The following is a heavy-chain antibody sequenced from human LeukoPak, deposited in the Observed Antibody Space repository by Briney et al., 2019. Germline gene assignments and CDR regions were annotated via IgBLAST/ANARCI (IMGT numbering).Heavy chain of an antibody. CDR3: ARGKCTESNRPSLFDP. D-gene: IGHD1-14*01. CDR1: GYTFTSYY. J-gene: IGHJ5*02. Sequence: GASVKVSCKASGYTFTSYYMHWVRQAPGQGLEWMGIINPSGGSTSYAQKFQGRVTMTRDMSTSTVYMELSSLRSEDTAVYYCARGKCTESNRPSLFDPWGQGTLVTVSS. CDR2: INPSGGST. V-gene: IGHV1-46*01.